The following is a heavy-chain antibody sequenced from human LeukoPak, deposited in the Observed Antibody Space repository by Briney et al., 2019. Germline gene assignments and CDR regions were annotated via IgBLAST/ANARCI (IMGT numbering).Heavy chain of an antibody. CDR2: MNPNSGNT. V-gene: IGHV1-8*01. CDR1: GSTFTSYD. Sequence: GASVKVSCKASGSTFTSYDINWVRQATGQGLEWMGWMNPNSGNTGYAQKFQGRVTMTRDTSISTAYMELSSLKSEDTAMYYCASGTVDLPDTHNWFDPWGQGTLVTVSS. CDR3: ASGTVDLPDTHNWFDP. J-gene: IGHJ5*02.